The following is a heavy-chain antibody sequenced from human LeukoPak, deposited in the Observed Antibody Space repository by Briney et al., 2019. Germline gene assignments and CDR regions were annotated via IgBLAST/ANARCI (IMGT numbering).Heavy chain of an antibody. Sequence: SETLSLTRTVSGGSISSYYWSWIRQPPGKGLEWIGYIYYSGSTNYNPSLKSRVTISVDTSKNQFSLKLSSVTAADTAVYYCARASGYGSLAFDIWGQGTMVTVSS. V-gene: IGHV4-59*01. J-gene: IGHJ3*02. CDR3: ARASGYGSLAFDI. CDR2: IYYSGST. D-gene: IGHD5-12*01. CDR1: GGSISSYY.